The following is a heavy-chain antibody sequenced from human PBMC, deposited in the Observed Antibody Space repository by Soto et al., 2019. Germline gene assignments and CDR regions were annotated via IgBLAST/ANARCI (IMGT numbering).Heavy chain of an antibody. V-gene: IGHV3-7*03. CDR2: IKQDGSET. Sequence: PGGSLRLSCAASGFTFRSSWMNWVRQAPGKGLEWVANIKQDGSETYYVDSVKDRFTISRDNAKNSLYLQMNSLRAEDTAVYYCAAAPGKYFLDYRGQGTLVTVSS. D-gene: IGHD6-13*01. CDR3: AAAPGKYFLDY. J-gene: IGHJ4*02. CDR1: GFTFRSSW.